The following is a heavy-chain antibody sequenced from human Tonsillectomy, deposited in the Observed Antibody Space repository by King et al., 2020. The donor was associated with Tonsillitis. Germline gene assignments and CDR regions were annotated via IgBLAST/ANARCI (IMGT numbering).Heavy chain of an antibody. CDR3: ARDTIREWDLLGRPVGGNYFDY. CDR1: GFTFSNYA. J-gene: IGHJ4*02. V-gene: IGHV3-30*04. Sequence: VQLVESGGGVVQPGRSLRLSCAASGFTFSNYAMHWVRQTPGKGLEWLAVISYDGTNQYYPDSVKGRFTISRDSSKNTVYLQMNNLRTEETAVYYCARDTIREWDLLGRPVGGNYFDYWGQGTLVTVSS. D-gene: IGHD1-26*01. CDR2: ISYDGTNQ.